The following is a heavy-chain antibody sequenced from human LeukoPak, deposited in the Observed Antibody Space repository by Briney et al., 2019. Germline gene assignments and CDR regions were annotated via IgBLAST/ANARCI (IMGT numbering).Heavy chain of an antibody. CDR1: GYTFTGYY. Sequence: ASVKVSCKASGYTFTGYYMHWLRQAPGQGLEWMGWINPNSGGTNYAQKFQGRVTMTRDTSISTAHMELSRLRSDDTAVYYCARWDGYNDGVDYWGQGTLVTVSS. V-gene: IGHV1-2*02. CDR3: ARWDGYNDGVDY. J-gene: IGHJ4*02. D-gene: IGHD5-24*01. CDR2: INPNSGGT.